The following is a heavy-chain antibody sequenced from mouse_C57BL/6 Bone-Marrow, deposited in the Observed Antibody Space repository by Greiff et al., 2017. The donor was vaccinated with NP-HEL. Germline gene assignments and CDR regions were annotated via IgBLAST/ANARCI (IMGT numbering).Heavy chain of an antibody. J-gene: IGHJ1*03. V-gene: IGHV6-3*01. CDR1: GFTFSNYW. CDR2: IRLKSDNYAT. CDR3: TGGGGYFDV. Sequence: EVKVEESGGGLVQPGGSMKLSCVASGFTFSNYWMNWVRQSPEKGLEWVAQIRLKSDNYATHYAESVKGRFTISRDDSKSSVYLQMNNLRAEDTGIYYCTGGGGYFDVWGTGTTVTVSS.